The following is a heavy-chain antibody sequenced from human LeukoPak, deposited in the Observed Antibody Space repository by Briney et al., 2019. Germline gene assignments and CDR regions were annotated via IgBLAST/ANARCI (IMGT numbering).Heavy chain of an antibody. CDR2: IKQDGSDK. Sequence: GGSLRLSCAASGFTFSSYWMSWVRQAPGKGLEWVANIKQDGSDKYYVDSVKGRFTISKDNAKNSLYLQMNNLRSEDTGVYYCAREDHSKYEYWGQGTLVTVS. J-gene: IGHJ4*02. V-gene: IGHV3-7*01. CDR1: GFTFSSYW. CDR3: AREDHSKYEY. D-gene: IGHD4-11*01.